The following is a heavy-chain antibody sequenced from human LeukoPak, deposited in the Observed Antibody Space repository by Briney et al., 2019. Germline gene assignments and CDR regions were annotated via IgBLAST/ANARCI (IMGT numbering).Heavy chain of an antibody. CDR1: GGSISSSSYY. D-gene: IGHD1-26*01. CDR3: ARGSKLVGATDY. J-gene: IGHJ4*02. CDR2: IYYSGST. V-gene: IGHV4-39*06. Sequence: PSETLSLTCTVSGGSISSSSYYWGWIRQPPGKGLEWIGSIYYSGSTYYNPSLKSRVTISVDTSKNQFPLKLSSVTAADTAVYYCARGSKLVGATDYWGQGTLVTVSS.